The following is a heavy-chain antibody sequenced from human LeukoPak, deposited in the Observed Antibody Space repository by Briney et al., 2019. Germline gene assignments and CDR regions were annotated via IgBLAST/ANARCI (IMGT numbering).Heavy chain of an antibody. D-gene: IGHD5-18*01. CDR2: INPNSGGT. CDR3: ARGQGGYSYGYWFDP. J-gene: IGHJ5*02. Sequence: ASVKVSCKASGYTFTGYYMHWVRQAPGQGLEWMGWINPNSGGTNYAQKFQGWVTMTRDTSISTAYMELGRLRSDDTAVYYCARGQGGYSYGYWFDPWGQGTLVTVSS. CDR1: GYTFTGYY. V-gene: IGHV1-2*04.